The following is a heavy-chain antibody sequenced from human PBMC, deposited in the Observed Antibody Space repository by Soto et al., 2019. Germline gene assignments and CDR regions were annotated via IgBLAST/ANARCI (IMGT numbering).Heavy chain of an antibody. D-gene: IGHD3-22*01. Sequence: QVQLQESGPGLVKPSQTLSLTCTVSGGSISSAGYYWIWIRQHPGQGLEWIGYIYYSGATYYNPSLEGRLNIALAPSKNQFALRRSSVTAADTAVYYCARSNGGGTAYYGADYWGQGTLVTVSS. CDR3: ARSNGGGTAYYGADY. V-gene: IGHV4-31*03. CDR1: GGSISSAGYY. J-gene: IGHJ4*02. CDR2: IYYSGAT.